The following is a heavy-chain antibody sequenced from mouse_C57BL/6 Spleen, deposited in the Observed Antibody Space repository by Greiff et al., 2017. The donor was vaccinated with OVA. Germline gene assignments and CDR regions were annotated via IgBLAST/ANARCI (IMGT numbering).Heavy chain of an antibody. CDR2: IDPSDSYT. V-gene: IGHV1-50*01. CDR3: AKGYYDYDKAY. Sequence: QVQLQQPGAELVKPGASVKLSCKASGYTFTSYWMQWVKQRPGQGLEWIGEIDPSDSYTNYNQKFKGKATLTVDTSSSTAYMQLSSLTSEDSAVYYCAKGYYDYDKAYWGQGTLVTVSA. D-gene: IGHD2-4*01. CDR1: GYTFTSYW. J-gene: IGHJ3*01.